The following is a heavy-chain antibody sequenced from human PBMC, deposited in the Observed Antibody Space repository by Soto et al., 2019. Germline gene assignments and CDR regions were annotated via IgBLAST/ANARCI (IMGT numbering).Heavy chain of an antibody. J-gene: IGHJ6*02. D-gene: IGHD2-15*01. Sequence: GGSLRLSSVSSVFTFMSYTMNWVRQAPGKGLEWVSAIRGFSPYTFYADSVKGRFTISRDNAKNSLYLQMNSLRAEDTAVYYCARDRGYDAHDYYYNAMDVWGQGTMVTVSS. CDR2: IRGFSPYT. CDR1: VFTFMSYT. CDR3: ARDRGYDAHDYYYNAMDV. V-gene: IGHV3-21*01.